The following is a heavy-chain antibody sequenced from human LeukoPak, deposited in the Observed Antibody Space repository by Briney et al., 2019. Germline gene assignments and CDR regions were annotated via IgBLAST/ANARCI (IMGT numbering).Heavy chain of an antibody. Sequence: SGGSLRLSCAASGFTFSSYWMSWVRQAPGKGLEWVANIKQDGSEKYYVDSVKGRFTISRDNAKNSLYLQMNSLRAEDTAVYYCARDSSIRYYDFWSGSYDAFDIWGRGTMVTVSS. J-gene: IGHJ3*02. CDR3: ARDSSIRYYDFWSGSYDAFDI. CDR2: IKQDGSEK. CDR1: GFTFSSYW. V-gene: IGHV3-7*01. D-gene: IGHD3-3*01.